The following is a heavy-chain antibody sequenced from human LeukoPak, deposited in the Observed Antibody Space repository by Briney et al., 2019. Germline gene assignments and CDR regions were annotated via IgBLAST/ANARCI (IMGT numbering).Heavy chain of an antibody. CDR3: ARSAAAGRIVATFAY. CDR1: GFTFSSFA. D-gene: IGHD5-12*01. V-gene: IGHV3-30*04. Sequence: PGGSLRLSCAASGFTFSSFAMHWVRQAPGKGLEWVALISFDASNTYYADSVKGRFTISRDISKNTLFLQMNSLRAEDTAVYYCARSAAAGRIVATFAYWGQGTLVTVSS. CDR2: ISFDASNT. J-gene: IGHJ4*02.